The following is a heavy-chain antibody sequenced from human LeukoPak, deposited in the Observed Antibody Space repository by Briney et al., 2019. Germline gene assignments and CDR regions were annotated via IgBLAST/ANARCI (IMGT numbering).Heavy chain of an antibody. CDR3: ARDRGDSSSWYGRGRDDAFDI. D-gene: IGHD6-13*01. V-gene: IGHV3-23*01. Sequence: GGSLRLSCAASGYTFSSYAMSWVRQAPGKGLEWVSAISGSGGSTYYADSVKGRFTISRDNSKNTLYLQMNSLRAEDTAVYYCARDRGDSSSWYGRGRDDAFDIWGQGTMVTVSS. CDR1: GYTFSSYA. CDR2: ISGSGGST. J-gene: IGHJ3*02.